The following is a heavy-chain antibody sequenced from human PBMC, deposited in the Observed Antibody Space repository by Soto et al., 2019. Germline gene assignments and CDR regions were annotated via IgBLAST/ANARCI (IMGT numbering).Heavy chain of an antibody. CDR3: TRDRTGEDPGGWFDH. D-gene: IGHD3-10*01. Sequence: PGGSLRLSCAASGFTFSNYAMHWVRQAPGKGLEWVAVISYDETFKYYADSVKGRFTISRDNSKNTLYFQMNSLRSEDTAIYYCTRDRTGEDPGGWFDHWGQGTLVTVSS. CDR2: ISYDETFK. CDR1: GFTFSNYA. V-gene: IGHV3-30-3*01. J-gene: IGHJ5*02.